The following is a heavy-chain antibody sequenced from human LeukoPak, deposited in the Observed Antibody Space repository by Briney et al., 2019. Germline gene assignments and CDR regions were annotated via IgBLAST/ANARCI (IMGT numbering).Heavy chain of an antibody. CDR1: GYTFTSYD. D-gene: IGHD3-10*01. V-gene: IGHV1-8*01. CDR2: MNPNSGNT. Sequence: VSVKVSCKASGYTFTSYDINWVRQATGQGLEWMGWMNPNSGNTGYAQKFQGRVTMTRNTSISTAYMELSSLRSEDTAVYYCARALSVLLWFGDSGFDPWGRGTLVTVSS. CDR3: ARALSVLLWFGDSGFDP. J-gene: IGHJ5*02.